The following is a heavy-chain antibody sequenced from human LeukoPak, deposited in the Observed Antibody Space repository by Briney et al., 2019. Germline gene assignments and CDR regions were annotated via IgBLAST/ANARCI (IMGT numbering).Heavy chain of an antibody. D-gene: IGHD3-22*01. V-gene: IGHV3-30*04. CDR2: ISYDGSNK. CDR1: GFTFSSYA. J-gene: IGHJ4*02. Sequence: GGSLRLSCAASGFTFSSYAMHWVRQAPGEGLEWLAVISYDGSNKYYADSVKGRFTISRDNSKNTLYLQMNSLRAEDTAVYYCAKVGSSGYYFPLDYWGQGTLVTVSS. CDR3: AKVGSSGYYFPLDY.